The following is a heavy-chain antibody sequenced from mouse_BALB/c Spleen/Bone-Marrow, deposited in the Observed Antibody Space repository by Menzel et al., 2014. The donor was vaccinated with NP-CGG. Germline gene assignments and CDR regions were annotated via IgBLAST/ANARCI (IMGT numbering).Heavy chain of an antibody. D-gene: IGHD2-3*01. CDR2: IRNKANGYTT. Sequence: EVMLVESGGGLVQPGGSLRLSCATSGFTFTDYCMSWVRQPPGKALEWLGFIRNKANGYTTEYSASVKGRFTISRDNSQSILYLQMNTLRAEDSATYYCARYDVYYYFDYWGQGTTLTVSS. CDR3: ARYDVYYYFDY. V-gene: IGHV7-3*02. J-gene: IGHJ2*01. CDR1: GFTFTDYC.